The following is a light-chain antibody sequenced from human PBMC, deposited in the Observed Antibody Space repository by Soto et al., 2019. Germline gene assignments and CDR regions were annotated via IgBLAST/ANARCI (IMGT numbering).Light chain of an antibody. V-gene: IGKV3-20*01. Sequence: EIVLTQSPGTLSLSPGEGATLSCRASQSISSNFLAWYQQKRGQAPRLLIHGASNRATGIPDRFSGSGSGTEVTLTITRLEPEDFAVYYCQQYGGSPRTFGQGTKVEV. CDR3: QQYGGSPRT. CDR2: GAS. J-gene: IGKJ1*01. CDR1: QSISSNF.